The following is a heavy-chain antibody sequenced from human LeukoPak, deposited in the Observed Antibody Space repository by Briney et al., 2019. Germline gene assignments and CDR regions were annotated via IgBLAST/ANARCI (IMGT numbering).Heavy chain of an antibody. CDR2: IYSGGTT. CDR1: GFTVSSNY. J-gene: IGHJ4*02. Sequence: GGSLRLSCAASGFTVSSNYMSWVRQAPGKGLEWVSVIYSGGTTYYADSVKGRFTISRDNSRNTLYLQMGSLRAEDMAVYYCARDSYYYDRWGQGTLVTVSS. V-gene: IGHV3-66*01. CDR3: ARDSYYYDR.